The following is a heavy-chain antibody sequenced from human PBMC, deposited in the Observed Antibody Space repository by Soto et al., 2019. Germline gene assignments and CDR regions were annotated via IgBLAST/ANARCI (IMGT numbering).Heavy chain of an antibody. CDR3: ALSPGARHENYYYYGMDV. CDR1: GYTFTSYG. D-gene: IGHD6-6*01. CDR2: ISAYNGNT. J-gene: IGHJ6*02. Sequence: QVQLVQSGAEVKKPGASVKVSCKASGYTFTSYGISWVRQAPGQGLAWMGWISAYNGNTNYAQKLQGRVTMTTDTSTSTAYMELGSLRSDDTAVYYCALSPGARHENYYYYGMDVWGQGTTVTVSS. V-gene: IGHV1-18*01.